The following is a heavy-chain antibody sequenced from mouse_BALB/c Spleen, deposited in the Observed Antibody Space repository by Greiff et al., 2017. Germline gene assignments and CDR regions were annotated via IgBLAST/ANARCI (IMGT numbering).Heavy chain of an antibody. V-gene: IGHV1S137*01. CDR3: ATGSSSSWCAD. CDR1: GYTFTDYA. CDR2: ISTYYGDA. D-gene: IGHD1-1*01. Sequence: VKLQESGAELVRPGVSVKISCKGSGYTFTDYAMHWVKQSHAKSLEWIGVISTYYGDASYNQKFKGKATMTVDKSSSTAYMELARLTSEDSAIYYCATGSSSSWCADWGQGTLGTVSA. J-gene: IGHJ3*01.